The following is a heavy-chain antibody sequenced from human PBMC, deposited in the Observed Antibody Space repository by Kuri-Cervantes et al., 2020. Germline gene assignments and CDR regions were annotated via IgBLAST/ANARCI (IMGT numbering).Heavy chain of an antibody. V-gene: IGHV4-39*07. D-gene: IGHD3-10*01. J-gene: IGHJ4*02. CDR2: IYYSGST. CDR3: ARGRSPRLWFGELLYELHTYYFDY. Sequence: SETLSLTCTVSGGSISSSSYYWGWIRQPPGKGLEWIGSIYYSGSTYYNPSLKSRVTISVDRSKNQFSLKLSSVTAADTAVYYCARGRSPRLWFGELLYELHTYYFDYWGQGTLVTVSS. CDR1: GGSISSSSYY.